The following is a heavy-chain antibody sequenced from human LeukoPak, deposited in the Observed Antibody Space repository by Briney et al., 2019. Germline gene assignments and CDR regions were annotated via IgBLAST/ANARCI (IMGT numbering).Heavy chain of an antibody. V-gene: IGHV4-34*01. CDR3: GRNFDY. CDR1: GGSFSGYY. Sequence: PSETLSLTCAVYGGSFSGYYWSWIRQPPGKGLEWIGEINHSGSTNYNPSLKNRVAISLDTSRSRFSLQLSSVTAADTAVYYCGRNFDYWGQGTLVTVSS. CDR2: INHSGST. J-gene: IGHJ4*02.